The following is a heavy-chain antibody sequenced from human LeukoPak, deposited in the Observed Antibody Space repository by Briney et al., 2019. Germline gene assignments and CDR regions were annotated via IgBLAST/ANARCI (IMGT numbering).Heavy chain of an antibody. Sequence: ASVKVSCKVSGYTLTELSMHWVRQAPGKGLEWMGGFDPEDGETIYAQKFQGRVTMTEDTSTDTAYMELSSLRSEDTAVYYCATVLGPRYYDFWSGYLRNWGQGALVTVSS. J-gene: IGHJ4*02. D-gene: IGHD3-3*01. CDR3: ATVLGPRYYDFWSGYLRN. CDR2: FDPEDGET. CDR1: GYTLTELS. V-gene: IGHV1-24*01.